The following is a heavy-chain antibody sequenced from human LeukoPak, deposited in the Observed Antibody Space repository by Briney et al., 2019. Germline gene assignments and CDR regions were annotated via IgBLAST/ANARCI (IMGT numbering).Heavy chain of an antibody. J-gene: IGHJ4*02. CDR1: GFTFSSYA. CDR2: ISATGGSI. CDR3: AKDNYYDSSGHDY. D-gene: IGHD3-22*01. V-gene: IGHV3-23*01. Sequence: GGSLRLSCAASGFTFSSYAMSWVRQAPGKGLEWVSTISATGGSIYYADSVRGRLTISRDNSKNTLYLQMNSLRAEDTAVYYCAKDNYYDSSGHDYWGQGTLVTVPS.